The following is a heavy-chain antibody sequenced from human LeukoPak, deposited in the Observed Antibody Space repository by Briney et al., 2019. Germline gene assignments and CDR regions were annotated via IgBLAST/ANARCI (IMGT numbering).Heavy chain of an antibody. CDR2: IYYSGST. V-gene: IGHV4-31*03. J-gene: IGHJ4*02. Sequence: ASQTLSLTCTVSGGSISSGGYYWSWIRQHPGKGLEWIVYIYYSGSTYYNPSLKSRVTISVDTSKNQFSLKLSSVTAADTAVYYCAREKRRSYYDSSGYYYDWGQGTLVTVSS. CDR3: AREKRRSYYDSSGYYYD. CDR1: GGSISSGGYY. D-gene: IGHD3-22*01.